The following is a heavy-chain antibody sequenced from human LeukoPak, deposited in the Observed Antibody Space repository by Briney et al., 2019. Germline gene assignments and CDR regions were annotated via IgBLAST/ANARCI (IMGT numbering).Heavy chain of an antibody. CDR1: GFTFSLYW. Sequence: GGSLRLSCAASGFTFSLYWMNWVRRAPGKGLEWVANIKQDGSEKNYVDSVKGRFTISRDNAKNSLYLQMNNLRVEDTAMYYCAGGTGFVIKDWGQGTLVTVSS. J-gene: IGHJ4*02. V-gene: IGHV3-7*03. D-gene: IGHD3-9*01. CDR2: IKQDGSEK. CDR3: AGGTGFVIKD.